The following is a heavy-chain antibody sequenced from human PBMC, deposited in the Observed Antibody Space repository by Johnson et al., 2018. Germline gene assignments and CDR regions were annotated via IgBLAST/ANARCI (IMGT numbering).Heavy chain of an antibody. Sequence: QVQLLESGGGVVQPGRSLRLSCAASGFTFRSYGMHWVRQAPGKGLEWVAVISYDGSNKYYADSVKGRFTISRDNSKNTLYMKMNSLRVEDTAVYYCAKVALRYFDWLHAAFDIWGQGTMVTVSS. CDR3: AKVALRYFDWLHAAFDI. J-gene: IGHJ3*02. CDR2: ISYDGSNK. CDR1: GFTFRSYG. D-gene: IGHD3-9*01. V-gene: IGHV3-30*18.